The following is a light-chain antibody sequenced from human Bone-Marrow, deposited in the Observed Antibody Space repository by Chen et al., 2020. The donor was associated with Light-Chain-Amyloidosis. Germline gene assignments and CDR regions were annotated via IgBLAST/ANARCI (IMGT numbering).Light chain of an antibody. Sequence: QSALTQPASVSGSPGQSITISCSGISSDGGNYNHVSWYQQHPGKAPKLLIYEVSNRPSGFSSRFSGSKSGNTASLTISGLQAEDEASYYCTSYTGTLVFGGGTKLTVL. CDR1: SSDGGNYNH. CDR3: TSYTGTLV. J-gene: IGLJ3*02. CDR2: EVS. V-gene: IGLV2-14*01.